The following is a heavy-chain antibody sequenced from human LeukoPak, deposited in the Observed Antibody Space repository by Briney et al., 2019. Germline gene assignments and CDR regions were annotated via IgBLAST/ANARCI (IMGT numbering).Heavy chain of an antibody. CDR1: GGSISSYY. CDR2: IYYSGST. J-gene: IGHJ5*02. V-gene: IGHV4-59*01. D-gene: IGHD3-3*01. Sequence: SETLSLTXTVSGGSISSYYWSWIRQPPGKGLEWMGYIYYSGSTNYNPSLKSRVTISVDTSKNQFSLKLSSVTAADTAVYHCARAVNYDFWSGYPNWFDPWGQGTLVTVSS. CDR3: ARAVNYDFWSGYPNWFDP.